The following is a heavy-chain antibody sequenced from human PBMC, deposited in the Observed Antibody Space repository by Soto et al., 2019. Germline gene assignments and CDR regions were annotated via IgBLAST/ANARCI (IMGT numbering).Heavy chain of an antibody. Sequence: QVQLVQSGAEVRKPGSSVQVSCKASGGTFDNYAIVWVRQAPGQGLEWVGGIIPVLGAATYAQKFQDKVTITADASTSTAYMGLSSLTSEDTAVYYCARVAPGLGYYFDYWGQGTLVTVSS. J-gene: IGHJ4*02. CDR1: GGTFDNYA. V-gene: IGHV1-69*01. CDR2: IIPVLGAA. D-gene: IGHD5-12*01. CDR3: ARVAPGLGYYFDY.